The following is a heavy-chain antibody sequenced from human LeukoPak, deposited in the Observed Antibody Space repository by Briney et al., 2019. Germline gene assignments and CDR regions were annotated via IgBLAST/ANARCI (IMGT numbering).Heavy chain of an antibody. D-gene: IGHD3-10*01. J-gene: IGHJ4*02. CDR2: IYYSGST. V-gene: IGHV4-59*01. Sequence: PSETLSLTCIVSGGFISGYYWSWIRQPPGKGLEWIGYIYYSGSTNYNPSLKSRVTISVDTSKNQFSLKLSSVTAADTAVYYCARGGGFGESPLDYWGQGTLVTVSS. CDR1: GGFISGYY. CDR3: ARGGGFGESPLDY.